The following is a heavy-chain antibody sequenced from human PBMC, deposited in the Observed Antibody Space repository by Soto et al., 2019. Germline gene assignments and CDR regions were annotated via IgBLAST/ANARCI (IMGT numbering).Heavy chain of an antibody. Sequence: GGSLRLSCAASGFTFSNAWMSWVRQAPGKGLEWVGRIKSKTDGGTTDYAAPVKGRFTISRDDSKNTLYLQMNSLKTEDPPGEYAPVDFVYWGPGTQVTVSS. CDR2: IKSKTDGGTT. D-gene: IGHD2-2*01. V-gene: IGHV3-15*01. CDR3: PVDFVY. CDR1: GFTFSNAW. J-gene: IGHJ4*02.